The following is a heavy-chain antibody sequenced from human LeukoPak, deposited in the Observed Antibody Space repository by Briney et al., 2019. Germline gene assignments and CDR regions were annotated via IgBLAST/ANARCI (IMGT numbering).Heavy chain of an antibody. V-gene: IGHV4-34*01. D-gene: IGHD2-21*01. CDR1: GGSFSGYY. J-gene: IGHJ4*02. Sequence: SETLSLTCAVYGGSFSGYYWSWIRQPPGKGLEWIGEINHSRSTNYNPSLKSRVTISVDTSKNQFSLKLSSVTAADTAVYYCARHWRGVVVNPFDYWGQGTLVTVSS. CDR2: INHSRST. CDR3: ARHWRGVVVNPFDY.